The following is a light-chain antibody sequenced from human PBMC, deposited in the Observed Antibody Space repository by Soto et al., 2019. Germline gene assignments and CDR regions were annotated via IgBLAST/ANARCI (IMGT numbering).Light chain of an antibody. CDR1: SSDVGGYDY. Sequence: QSALTQPRSVSGSPGQSVTISCTGTSSDVGGYDYVSWYQEHPGKAPKLMIYDVSKRPAEVPDRFSASKSGNTASLTISGLQAEDEADYYCCSYAGSYTVVFGTGTKVTVL. V-gene: IGLV2-11*01. CDR2: DVS. J-gene: IGLJ1*01. CDR3: CSYAGSYTVV.